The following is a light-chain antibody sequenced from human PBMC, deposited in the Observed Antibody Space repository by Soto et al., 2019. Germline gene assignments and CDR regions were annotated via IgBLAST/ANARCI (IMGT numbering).Light chain of an antibody. CDR3: SSYTSSSTRV. J-gene: IGLJ2*01. V-gene: IGLV2-14*01. CDR1: SSDVGGYNY. CDR2: DVS. Sequence: QSALTQPASVSGSPGQSITISRTGTSSDVGGYNYVSWYQQHPGKAPKLMIYDVSNRPSGVSNRFSGSKSGNTAALTISGLQAEYEADYYCSSYTSSSTRVFGGGTKLTVL.